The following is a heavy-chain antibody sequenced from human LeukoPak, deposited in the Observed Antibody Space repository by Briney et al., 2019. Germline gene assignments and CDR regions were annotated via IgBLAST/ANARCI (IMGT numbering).Heavy chain of an antibody. CDR2: LNPTSGNT. V-gene: IGHV1-8*01. D-gene: IGHD2-15*01. Sequence: ASVKVSCKASGYTFTSYDINWVRRATGQRLEWMGWLNPTSGNTGCAQKFQGRVTMTRNTSISTAYMELSSLRSEDTAVYYCARGSPGGYCSGGSCPFFDSWGQGTLVTVSS. CDR3: ARGSPGGYCSGGSCPFFDS. CDR1: GYTFTSYD. J-gene: IGHJ4*02.